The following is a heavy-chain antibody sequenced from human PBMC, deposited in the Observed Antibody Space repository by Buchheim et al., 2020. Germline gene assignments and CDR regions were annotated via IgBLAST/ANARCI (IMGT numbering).Heavy chain of an antibody. CDR3: ARGPFPEYCSGGSCYSETLDY. CDR1: GGSFSGYY. D-gene: IGHD2-15*01. CDR2: INHSGST. J-gene: IGHJ4*02. Sequence: QVQLQQWGAGLLKPSETLSLTCAVYGGSFSGYYWSWIRQPPGKGLEWIGEINHSGSTNYNPSLKSRVTISVDTSKNQFSLKLSSVTAADTAVYYCARGPFPEYCSGGSCYSETLDYWGQGTL. V-gene: IGHV4-34*01.